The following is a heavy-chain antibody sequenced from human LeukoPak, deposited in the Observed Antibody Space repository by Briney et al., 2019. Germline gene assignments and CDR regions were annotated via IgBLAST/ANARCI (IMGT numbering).Heavy chain of an antibody. D-gene: IGHD6-19*01. J-gene: IGHJ4*02. V-gene: IGHV1-2*02. Sequence: ASVTVSRTASGYTFTGYNMHWVRQAPGQGLEWMGWINPNSGGTNNAHTFPGRVTTTRDTSISTAYMELSRLRSDDTAVYYCARDLKREYGSGRYSWGTSSSNDYWGQGTLVTVSS. CDR1: GYTFTGYN. CDR2: INPNSGGT. CDR3: ARDLKREYGSGRYSWGTSSSNDY.